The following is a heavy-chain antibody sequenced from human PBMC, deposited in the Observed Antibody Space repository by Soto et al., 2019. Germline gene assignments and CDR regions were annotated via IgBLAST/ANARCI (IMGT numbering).Heavy chain of an antibody. CDR2: MNTNTGNA. J-gene: IGHJ6*02. CDR1: GYTLTTYG. D-gene: IGHD1-26*01. V-gene: IGHV1-18*01. CDR3: ARDGLLSRLHYFVMDL. Sequence: ASVKVSCKASGYTLTTYGISWVRQAPGQGLEWMGWMNTNTGNAHYAPDFQGRFTMTADTSTGTAYMELRSLRSDDTAVYYCARDGLLSRLHYFVMDLWGPGTTVTVSS.